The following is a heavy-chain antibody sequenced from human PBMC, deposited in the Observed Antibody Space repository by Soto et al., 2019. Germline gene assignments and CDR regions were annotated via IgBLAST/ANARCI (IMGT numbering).Heavy chain of an antibody. V-gene: IGHV4-4*02. D-gene: IGHD3-16*02. Sequence: QVQLQESGPGLVKPSGTLSLTCAVSSGSLSSSNWWSWVRQPPGKGREWMGEIYHSGSTNYNPSLKSRVTISVDKSKNQFSLKLSSVTAADTAVYYCARGRDDDYIWGSYRYKARWFDPWGQGTLVTVSS. CDR3: ARGRDDDYIWGSYRYKARWFDP. J-gene: IGHJ5*02. CDR2: IYHSGST. CDR1: SGSLSSSNW.